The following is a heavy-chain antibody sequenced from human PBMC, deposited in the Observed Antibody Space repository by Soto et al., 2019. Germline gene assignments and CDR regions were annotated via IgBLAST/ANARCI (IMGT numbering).Heavy chain of an antibody. CDR3: ARDQVITTFVVYSMYYYGMYV. CDR1: VYTFTNSG. Sequence: ASVKVSCKASVYTFTNSGISWVLQFRCQVLEWMGWISYNNENTNYAQHLQGRVSIFTDTSTSTAYMDLRSLRSDYTAVYYCARDQVITTFVVYSMYYYGMYVWGQ. V-gene: IGHV1-18*01. J-gene: IGHJ6*02. CDR2: ISYNNENT. D-gene: IGHD3-9*01.